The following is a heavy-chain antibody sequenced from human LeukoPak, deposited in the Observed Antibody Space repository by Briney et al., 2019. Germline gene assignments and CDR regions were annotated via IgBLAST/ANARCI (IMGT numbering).Heavy chain of an antibody. Sequence: PVGSLRLSCEASGFTFSRYWMHWVRQAPGKGLVWVSRIKSDGKTNYADSVKGRFTISRDNAKNTVSLQMDSLRAEDTSVDYCARAPSEVGGYYPEYFRHWGQGNLVTVFS. V-gene: IGHV3-74*01. CDR2: IKSDGKT. CDR1: GFTFSRYW. D-gene: IGHD3-22*01. CDR3: ARAPSEVGGYYPEYFRH. J-gene: IGHJ1*01.